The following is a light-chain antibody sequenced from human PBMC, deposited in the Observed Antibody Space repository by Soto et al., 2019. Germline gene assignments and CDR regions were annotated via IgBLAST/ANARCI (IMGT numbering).Light chain of an antibody. J-gene: IGLJ1*01. Sequence: QSVLTQPASVSGSPGQSITISCTGTSSDVGGYNYVSWYQQHPGKAPKLMIFDVSNRPSGVSNRFSDSKSGNTASLTVSGLQAEDEADYYCRSYTSSSTRVFGTGTKVTVL. CDR1: SSDVGGYNY. CDR3: RSYTSSSTRV. CDR2: DVS. V-gene: IGLV2-14*01.